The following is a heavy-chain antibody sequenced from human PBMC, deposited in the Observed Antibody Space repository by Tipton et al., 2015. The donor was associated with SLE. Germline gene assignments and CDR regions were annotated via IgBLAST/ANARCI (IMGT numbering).Heavy chain of an antibody. CDR1: GGSISSYY. Sequence: TLSLTCTVSGGSISSYYWSWIRQPPGKGLEWIGYIYYSGSTNYNPSLKSRVTISVDTSKNQFSLKLSSVTAADTAVYYCARVEEEAFDIWGQGTMVTVSS. J-gene: IGHJ3*02. V-gene: IGHV4-59*08. CDR3: ARVEEEAFDI. CDR2: IYYSGST.